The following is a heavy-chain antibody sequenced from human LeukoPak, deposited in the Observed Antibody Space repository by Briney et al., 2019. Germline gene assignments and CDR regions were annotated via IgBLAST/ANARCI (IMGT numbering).Heavy chain of an antibody. CDR1: GYTFTSYG. V-gene: IGHV1-18*01. CDR3: ARFLGGSSGWLDYYYYYMDV. CDR2: ISAYNGNT. Sequence: GASVKVSCKASGYTFTSYGISWVRQAPGLGLEWMGWISAYNGNTNYAQKLQGRVTMTTDTSTSTAYMELRSLRSDDTAVYYCARFLGGSSGWLDYYYYYMDVWGKGTTVTVSS. J-gene: IGHJ6*03. D-gene: IGHD6-19*01.